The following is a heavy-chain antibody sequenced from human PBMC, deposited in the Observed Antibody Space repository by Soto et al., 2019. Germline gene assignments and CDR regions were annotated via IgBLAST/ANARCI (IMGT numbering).Heavy chain of an antibody. Sequence: SETLSLTCTVSGFSISDYYWSWIRQPPGKGLEWIGYIHYSGSTDYNPSLKSRVTISVDTSKNQFSLTLNSVTAADTATYYCARGGISHWAYFYYMDVWDRGTTVTVS. CDR2: IHYSGST. V-gene: IGHV4-59*12. CDR1: GFSISDYY. D-gene: IGHD2-21*01. CDR3: ARGGISHWAYFYYMDV. J-gene: IGHJ6*03.